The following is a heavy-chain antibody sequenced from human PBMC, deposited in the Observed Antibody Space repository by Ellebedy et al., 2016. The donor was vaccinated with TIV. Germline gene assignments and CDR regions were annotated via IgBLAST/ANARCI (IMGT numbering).Heavy chain of an antibody. V-gene: IGHV1-8*01. CDR2: MNPNSGNT. CDR1: GYTFTSYD. Sequence: AASVKVSCKASGYTFTSYDINWVRQATGQGLEWMGWMNPNSGNTGYAQKFQGRVTMTRNTSISTAYMELSSLRSEDTAMYYCARWAEGYDSSGYYMGYYYYGMDVWGQGTTVTVSS. J-gene: IGHJ6*02. D-gene: IGHD3-22*01. CDR3: ARWAEGYDSSGYYMGYYYYGMDV.